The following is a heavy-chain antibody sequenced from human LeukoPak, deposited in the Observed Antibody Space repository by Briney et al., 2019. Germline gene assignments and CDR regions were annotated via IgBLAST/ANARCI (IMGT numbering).Heavy chain of an antibody. D-gene: IGHD3-22*01. CDR1: GYTFTGYY. Sequence: ASVKVSCKASGYTFTGYYMHRVRQAPGQGLEWMGWINPNSGGTNYAQKFQGRVTMTRDTSTSTAYMELSRLRSDDTAVYYCARDNDSSGYYYVPGYWGQGTLVTVSS. V-gene: IGHV1-2*02. J-gene: IGHJ4*02. CDR2: INPNSGGT. CDR3: ARDNDSSGYYYVPGY.